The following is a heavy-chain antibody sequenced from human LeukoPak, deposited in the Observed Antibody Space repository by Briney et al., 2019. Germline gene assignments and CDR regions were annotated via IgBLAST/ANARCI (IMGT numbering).Heavy chain of an antibody. V-gene: IGHV3-20*01. J-gene: IGHJ6*03. D-gene: IGHD3-10*01. CDR3: ARVVLGYYYMDA. CDR2: INWNGGST. CDR1: GFTFSSYW. Sequence: GGSLRLSCAASGFTFSSYWMSWVRQAPGKGLEWVSGINWNGGSTGYADSVKGRFTISRDNAKNSLYLQMNSLRAEDTALYHCARVVLGYYYMDAWGKGTTVTISS.